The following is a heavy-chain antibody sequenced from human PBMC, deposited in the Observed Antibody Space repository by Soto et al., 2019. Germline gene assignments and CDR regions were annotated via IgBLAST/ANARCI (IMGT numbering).Heavy chain of an antibody. J-gene: IGHJ6*02. Sequence: SVKVSCKASGGTFSSYAISWVRQAPGQGLEWMGGIIPIFGTANYAQKFQGRVTITADESTSTAYMELSSLRSEDTAVYYCAISEVREVITPISYYYYYGMDVWGQGTTVTVSS. V-gene: IGHV1-69*13. D-gene: IGHD3-10*01. CDR1: GGTFSSYA. CDR3: AISEVREVITPISYYYYYGMDV. CDR2: IIPIFGTA.